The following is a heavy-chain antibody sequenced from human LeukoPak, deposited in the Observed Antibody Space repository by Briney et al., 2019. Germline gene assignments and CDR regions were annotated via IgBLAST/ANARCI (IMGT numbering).Heavy chain of an antibody. J-gene: IGHJ4*02. CDR3: ARVGYSGYDPYYFDY. CDR1: GGSISSYY. V-gene: IGHV4-59*01. D-gene: IGHD5-12*01. Sequence: SETLSLTCTVSGGSISSYYWSWIRQPPGKGLEWIGYIYYSGSTNYNPSLKSRVTISVDTSKNQFSLKLSSVTAADTAVYYCARVGYSGYDPYYFDYWGQGTLVTVSS. CDR2: IYYSGST.